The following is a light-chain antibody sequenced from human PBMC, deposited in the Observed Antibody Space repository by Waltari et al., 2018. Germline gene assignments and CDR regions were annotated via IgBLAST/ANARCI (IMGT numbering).Light chain of an antibody. V-gene: IGKV3-20*01. CDR3: QMYVRLPAT. CDR2: DAS. J-gene: IGKJ1*01. CDR1: QSVGRS. Sequence: EIVLTQSPGTLSLSPGERATLSCRASQSVGRSLCWYQQNHGQAPRLLIYDASTRATGIPDRFSGGGSGTDFSLTISRLEPEDFAVYYCQMYVRLPATFGQGTKVEI.